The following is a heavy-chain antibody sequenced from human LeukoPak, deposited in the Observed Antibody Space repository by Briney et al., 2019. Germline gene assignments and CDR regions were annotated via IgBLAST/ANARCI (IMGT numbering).Heavy chain of an antibody. J-gene: IGHJ4*02. CDR2: IYYSGSS. CDR1: GGSISSYY. V-gene: IGHV4-59*01. D-gene: IGHD4-17*01. CDR3: ARPDYGDNLLFDY. Sequence: SETLSLTCTVSGGSISSYYWSWLRQPPGKGLEWIGYIYYSGSSNYNPSLKCRVTLSVATSKNQFSLKLSSVTAADTAVYYCARPDYGDNLLFDYWGQGTLVTVSS.